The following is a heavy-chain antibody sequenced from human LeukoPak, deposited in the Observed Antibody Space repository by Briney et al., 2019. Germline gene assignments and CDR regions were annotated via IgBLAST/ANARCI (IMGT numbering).Heavy chain of an antibody. CDR3: ARDGRGYYNWFDP. J-gene: IGHJ5*02. CDR2: ISAGSSDI. V-gene: IGHV3-21*05. D-gene: IGHD2-15*01. Sequence: PGGSLRLSCAASGFSFSKYSMNWVRQAPGKGLEWVSYISAGSSDIYYADSVKGRFTIPRDNAKNSLYLQMNSLRADDTAVYYCARDGRGYYNWFDPWGQGTLVTVSS. CDR1: GFSFSKYS.